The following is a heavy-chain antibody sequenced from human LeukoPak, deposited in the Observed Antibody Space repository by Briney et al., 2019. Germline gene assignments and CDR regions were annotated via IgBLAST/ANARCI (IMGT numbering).Heavy chain of an antibody. CDR1: GFTFSSYS. V-gene: IGHV3-21*04. Sequence: GGSLRLSCAASGFTFSSYSMNWVRQAPGKGLEWVSSISSSSSYIYYADSVKGRFTISRDNSKNTLYLQMNSLRAEDTAVYYCAKGLSIHYDILTPFDYWGQGTLVTVSS. D-gene: IGHD3-9*01. CDR3: AKGLSIHYDILTPFDY. J-gene: IGHJ4*02. CDR2: ISSSSSYI.